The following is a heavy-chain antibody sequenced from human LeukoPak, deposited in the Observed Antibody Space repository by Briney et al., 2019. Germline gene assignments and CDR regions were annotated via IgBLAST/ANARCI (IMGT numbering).Heavy chain of an antibody. J-gene: IGHJ4*02. CDR1: GYTFTTYG. CDR2: TSAYNGNS. D-gene: IGHD5/OR15-5a*01. Sequence: ASVKVSCKASGYTFTTYGITWVRQAPGQGLECLVWTSAYNGNSKFEQSLQGRVTMTIDTSTNTAYMELRSLRSDDTAVYYCARGWVMASTIVPHPDYWGQGTLVTVSS. V-gene: IGHV1-18*04. CDR3: ARGWVMASTIVPHPDY.